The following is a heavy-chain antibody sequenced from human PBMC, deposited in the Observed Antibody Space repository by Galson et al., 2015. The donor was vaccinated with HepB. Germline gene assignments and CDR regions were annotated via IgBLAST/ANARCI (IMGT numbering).Heavy chain of an antibody. J-gene: IGHJ6*01. V-gene: IGHV3-9*01. CDR3: AQDLTYYYGSGSYFVGMNA. CDR1: GFTFEDYA. Sequence: SLRLSCAASGFTFEDYAMHWVRQVPGKGLEWVAGISWKSDFTGYADSVRGRFTISRDNAKYSLHLQVNSLRTEDTALYYCAQDLTYYYGSGSYFVGMNAWGQGTTVTVSA. CDR2: ISWKSDFT. D-gene: IGHD3-10*01.